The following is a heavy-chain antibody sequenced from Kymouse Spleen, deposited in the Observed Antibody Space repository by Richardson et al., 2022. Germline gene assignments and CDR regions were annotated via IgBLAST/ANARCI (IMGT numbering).Heavy chain of an antibody. CDR3: TTGELWFGESPFDY. CDR1: GFTFSNAW. V-gene: IGHV3-15*01. CDR2: IKSKTDGGTT. Sequence: EVQLVESGGGLVKPGGSLRLSCAASGFTFSNAWMSWVRQAPGKGLEWVGRIKSKTDGGTTDYAAPVKGRFTISRDDSKNTLYLQMNSLKTEDTAVYYCTTGELWFGESPFDYWGQGTLVTVSS. D-gene: IGHD3-10*01. J-gene: IGHJ4*02.